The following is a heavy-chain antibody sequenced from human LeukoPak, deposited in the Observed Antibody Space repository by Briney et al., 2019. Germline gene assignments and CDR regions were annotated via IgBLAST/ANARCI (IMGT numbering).Heavy chain of an antibody. CDR2: INHSGST. Sequence: SETLSLTCAVYGGSFSGYYWSWIRQPPGKGLEWIGEINHSGSTNYNPSLKSRVTISVDTSKNQFSLKLSSVTAADTAVYYCARDPYCSGGSCFDPWGQGTLVTVSS. J-gene: IGHJ5*02. D-gene: IGHD2-15*01. CDR1: GGSFSGYY. CDR3: ARDPYCSGGSCFDP. V-gene: IGHV4-34*01.